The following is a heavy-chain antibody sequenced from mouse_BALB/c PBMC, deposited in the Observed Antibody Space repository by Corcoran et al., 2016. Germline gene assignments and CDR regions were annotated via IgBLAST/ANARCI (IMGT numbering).Heavy chain of an antibody. Sequence: QVQLQQSGPELVKPGASVKISCKASGYSFTSYYIHWVKQRPGQGLEWIGWIFPGSGNTKYNEKFTGKATLTADTSSSTAYMQLSSLTSEDSAVYFCARSDYYGSSYDFDYWGQGTTLTVSS. CDR3: ARSDYYGSSYDFDY. J-gene: IGHJ2*01. CDR1: GYSFTSYY. D-gene: IGHD1-1*01. V-gene: IGHV1-66*01. CDR2: IFPGSGNT.